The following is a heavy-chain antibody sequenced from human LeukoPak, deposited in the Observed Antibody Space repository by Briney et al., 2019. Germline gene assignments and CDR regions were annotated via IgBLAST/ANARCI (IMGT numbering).Heavy chain of an antibody. D-gene: IGHD2-2*01. CDR2: IYYTGST. V-gene: IGHV4-59*01. CDR1: GGSINSYY. J-gene: IGHJ5*02. Sequence: SETLSLTCTVSGGSINSYYWSWIRQPPGKGLEWIGCIYYTGSTNYNASLKSRITISVDMSKNQFSLKLTSVTAADTAVYYCARGAQLQVSDYFDPWGQGTLVTVSS. CDR3: ARGAQLQVSDYFDP.